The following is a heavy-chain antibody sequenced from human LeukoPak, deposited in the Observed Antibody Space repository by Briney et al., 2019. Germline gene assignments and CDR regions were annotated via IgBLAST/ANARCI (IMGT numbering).Heavy chain of an antibody. CDR3: AREKNRRFDY. CDR2: ISTTSRYT. J-gene: IGHJ4*02. Sequence: PGGSLRLSCAASGFTFNDHYMSWIRQAPGKGLEWVSYISTTSRYTDYADSVKGRFTISRDNAKNSLDLQMNSLRAEDTAIYYCAREKNRRFDYWGQGTLVTVSS. D-gene: IGHD1-14*01. CDR1: GFTFNDHY. V-gene: IGHV3-11*06.